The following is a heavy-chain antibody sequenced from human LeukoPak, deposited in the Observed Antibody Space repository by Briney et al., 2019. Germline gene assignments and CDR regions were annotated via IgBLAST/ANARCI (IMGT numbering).Heavy chain of an antibody. CDR2: ISGSGDNT. Sequence: QTGGSLRLSCAASGFTLCNFVMSWVPQAPGEGLEWVSSISGSGDNTYYAASVKGRFTSSRDNSKNTVYLQMNGLRAEDTAVYYCARVSHLYAGGEDSFDFWGQGTLVTVSS. CDR1: GFTLCNFV. J-gene: IGHJ3*01. V-gene: IGHV3-23*01. D-gene: IGHD2-8*02. CDR3: ARVSHLYAGGEDSFDF.